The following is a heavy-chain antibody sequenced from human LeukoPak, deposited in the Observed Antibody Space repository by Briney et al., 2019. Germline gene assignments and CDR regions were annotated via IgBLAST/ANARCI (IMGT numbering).Heavy chain of an antibody. J-gene: IGHJ6*03. CDR3: AREVRSSSSYYYYYYMDV. CDR2: IYTSGST. V-gene: IGHV4-61*02. CDR1: GGSLSSGSYY. Sequence: SQTLSLTCTVSGGSLSSGSYYWSWIRQPAGKGLEWIGRIYTSGSTNYNPSLESRVTISVDTSKNQFSLKLSSVTAADTAVYYCAREVRSSSSYYYYYYMDVWGKGTTVTVSS. D-gene: IGHD6-6*01.